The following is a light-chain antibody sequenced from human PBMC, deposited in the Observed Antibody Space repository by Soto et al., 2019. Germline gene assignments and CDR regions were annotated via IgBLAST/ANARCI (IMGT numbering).Light chain of an antibody. V-gene: IGKV1-12*01. CDR1: QDVSSW. CDR2: AAS. CDR3: QQYNDYSAWT. J-gene: IGKJ1*01. Sequence: DIQMTQSPSSVSASVGDRVTITCRASQDVSSWLAWYQQRPGKAPKLLIYAASSLQSGVPSRFSGSGSGTDFTLTISSLQPEDFATYYCQQYNDYSAWTFGQGTKVEIK.